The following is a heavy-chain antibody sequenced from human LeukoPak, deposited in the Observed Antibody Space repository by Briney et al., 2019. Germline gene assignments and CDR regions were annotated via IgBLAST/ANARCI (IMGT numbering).Heavy chain of an antibody. J-gene: IGHJ4*02. Sequence: PSETLSLTCTVAGVSISDFHWSWLRQSPEKGLEWIGWITNSGDANYNPSLESRLAMSAETTKRQLSLRVTSVTDADTAVYYCARHVEHAAYFHHWGQGILVTVSS. CDR2: ITNSGDA. D-gene: IGHD1/OR15-1a*01. CDR1: GVSISDFH. V-gene: IGHV4-59*08. CDR3: ARHVEHAAYFHH.